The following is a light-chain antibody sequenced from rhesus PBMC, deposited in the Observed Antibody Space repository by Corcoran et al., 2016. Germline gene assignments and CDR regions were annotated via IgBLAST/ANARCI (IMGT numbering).Light chain of an antibody. CDR2: KAS. V-gene: IGKV1-22*01. CDR3: LHYSSSPYS. J-gene: IGKJ2*01. CDR1: QRISSW. Sequence: DIQMTQSPSSLSASVGDTVTITCRASQRISSWLDWYQQKPGKAPKLLIYKASRLQGGVPSRFSGSGSGTDFTLPISSLQPEDFATYYCLHYSSSPYSFGQGTKVEIK.